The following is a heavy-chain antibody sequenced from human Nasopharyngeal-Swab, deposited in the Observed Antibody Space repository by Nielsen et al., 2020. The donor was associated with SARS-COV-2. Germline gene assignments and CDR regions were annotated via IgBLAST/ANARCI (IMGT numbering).Heavy chain of an antibody. J-gene: IGHJ4*02. D-gene: IGHD3-10*01. V-gene: IGHV3-23*01. CDR3: AKFTSMAGTGSHFCDY. CDR2: MRGSGGHI. CDR1: GFTFSVSD. Sequence: GESLKISCAASGFTFSVSDMTWVRQAPGKGLEWVSAMRGSGGHIYYADSVRGRFAISRDNSKNTLHLQMDSLRADDPAVYYCAKFTSMAGTGSHFCDYWGQGTLVTVSS.